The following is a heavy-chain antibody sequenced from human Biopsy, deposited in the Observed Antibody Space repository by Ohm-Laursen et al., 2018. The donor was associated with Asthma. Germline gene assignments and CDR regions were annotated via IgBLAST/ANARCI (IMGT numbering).Heavy chain of an antibody. V-gene: IGHV1-2*06. Sequence: ASVKVSCKTSGYTFIGYHIHWVRQAPGQGLEWMGRINPNSGGTNYAQKFQGRVTMTSDTSISTAYMELSRLGPDDTALYYCARGQKSPGDRWFDPWGQGTLVTVSS. CDR1: GYTFIGYH. CDR3: ARGQKSPGDRWFDP. CDR2: INPNSGGT. J-gene: IGHJ5*02. D-gene: IGHD7-27*01.